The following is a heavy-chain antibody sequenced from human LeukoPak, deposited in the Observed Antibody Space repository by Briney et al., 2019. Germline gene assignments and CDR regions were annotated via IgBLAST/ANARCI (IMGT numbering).Heavy chain of an antibody. Sequence: PGRSPRLACAAAGSTFDDYAVDSGRHAAGEWREWVSLISWDGGSTYYADSVKGRFTISRDNSKNSLYLQMNSLRAEDTALYYCAKDIGGGYDFVYWGQGTLVTVSS. CDR3: AKDIGGGYDFVY. CDR1: GSTFDDYA. J-gene: IGHJ4*02. D-gene: IGHD5-12*01. V-gene: IGHV3-43D*03. CDR2: ISWDGGST.